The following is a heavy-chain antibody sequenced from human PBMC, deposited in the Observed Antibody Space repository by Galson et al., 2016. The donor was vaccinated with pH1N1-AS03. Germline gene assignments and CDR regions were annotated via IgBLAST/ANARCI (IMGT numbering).Heavy chain of an antibody. CDR1: GFSLSTSGVG. CDR2: ISWDADK. J-gene: IGHJ5*02. V-gene: IGHV2-5*02. CDR3: AHGPYWFDP. Sequence: PALVTPTQTLTLTCTFSGFSLSTSGVGVGWIRQPPGKALEWLALISWDADKRYSPSLKSRLTITKDTSKHQVVLTMTNIDPVDTATYYCAHGPYWFDPWGQGTLVTVSS.